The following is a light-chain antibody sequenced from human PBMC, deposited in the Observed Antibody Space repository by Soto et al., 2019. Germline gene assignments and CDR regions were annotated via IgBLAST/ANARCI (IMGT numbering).Light chain of an antibody. V-gene: IGKV1-17*01. CDR3: LQLNTYPWT. Sequence: DIRMTHAPSSLSSXVXXXXTXXXLASQVITNDLGWYQQKPGKAPKRLIYAASTLQSGVPSRFSGSGSGTEFTLTISSLQPEDVATYYCLQLNTYPWTFGQGTKVDIK. J-gene: IGKJ1*01. CDR2: AAS. CDR1: QVITND.